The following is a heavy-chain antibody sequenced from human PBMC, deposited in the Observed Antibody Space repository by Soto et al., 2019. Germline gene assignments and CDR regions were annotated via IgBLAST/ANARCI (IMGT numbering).Heavy chain of an antibody. CDR3: VRDRALDSSGHWFDS. V-gene: IGHV4-31*03. CDR1: GRSVSSGGYY. CDR2: IYHIGSP. Sequence: SETLSLTCTVSGRSVSSGGYYWTWIRQHPGKGLEWIGYIYHIGSPSYNPSLKSRLSMSLDTSKNQFSLNLTSVTAADTAIYYCVRDRALDSSGHWFDSWGQGTPVPVSS. D-gene: IGHD6-19*01. J-gene: IGHJ5*01.